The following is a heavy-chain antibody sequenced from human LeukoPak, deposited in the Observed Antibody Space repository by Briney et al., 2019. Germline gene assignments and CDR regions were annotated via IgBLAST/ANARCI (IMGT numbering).Heavy chain of an antibody. CDR1: GGSISSSNW. Sequence: SETLSLTCAVSGGSISSSNWWSWVRQPPGKGLEWIEEIYHSGSTNYNPSLKSRVTISVDKSKNQFSLKLSSVTAADTAVYYCARVGYCSSTSCYLFDYWGQGTLVTVSS. CDR2: IYHSGST. CDR3: ARVGYCSSTSCYLFDY. V-gene: IGHV4-4*02. D-gene: IGHD2-2*01. J-gene: IGHJ4*02.